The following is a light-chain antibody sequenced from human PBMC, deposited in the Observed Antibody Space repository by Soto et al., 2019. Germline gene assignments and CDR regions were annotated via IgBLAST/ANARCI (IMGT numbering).Light chain of an antibody. CDR3: QQYNNWPPT. V-gene: IGKV3-15*01. J-gene: IGKJ5*01. CDR2: GAS. CDR1: QSVSSN. Sequence: EIVMTQSPATLSVSPGERATLSCRANQSVSSNLAWYQQKPGQAHRLLIYGASTKATGIPSRFSGSRSGTDFTLTISSLQSEDVAVYYCQQYNNWPPTFGQGTRLEIK.